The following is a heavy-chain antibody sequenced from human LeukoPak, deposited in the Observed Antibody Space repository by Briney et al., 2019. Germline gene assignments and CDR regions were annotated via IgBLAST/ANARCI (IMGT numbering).Heavy chain of an antibody. J-gene: IGHJ5*02. Sequence: SETLSLTCAVSGYSISSGYYWGWTRQPPGKGLEWIGSIYHSGSTYYNPSLKSRVTISVDTSKNQFSLKLSSVTAADTAVYYCARAEIAARPGPNWFDPWGQGTLVTVSS. CDR2: IYHSGST. CDR1: GYSISSGYY. V-gene: IGHV4-38-2*01. CDR3: ARAEIAARPGPNWFDP. D-gene: IGHD6-6*01.